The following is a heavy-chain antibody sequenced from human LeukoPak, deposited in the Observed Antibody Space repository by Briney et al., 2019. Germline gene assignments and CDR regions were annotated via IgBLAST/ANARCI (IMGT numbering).Heavy chain of an antibody. D-gene: IGHD3-3*01. CDR2: IYTSGST. CDR1: GDSISSYY. CDR3: ARLFWSDSHSFDY. J-gene: IGHJ4*02. V-gene: IGHV4-4*07. Sequence: PSGTLSLTCTVSGDSISSYYWSWIRQPAGKGLEWIGRIYTSGSTNYNPSLKSRVTMSVDTSENQFSLKLTSVTAADTAVYYCARLFWSDSHSFDYWGQGTLVTVSS.